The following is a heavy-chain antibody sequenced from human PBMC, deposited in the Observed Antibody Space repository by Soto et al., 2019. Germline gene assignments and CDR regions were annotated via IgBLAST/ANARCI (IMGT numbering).Heavy chain of an antibody. CDR1: GFTFNGND. V-gene: IGHV3-64*01. D-gene: IGHD6-19*01. Sequence: GGSLRLSCAVSGFTFNGNDMTWVRQAPGKGLEYVSAISSNGGSTYYANSVKGRFTISRDNSKNTLYLQMGSLRAEDMAVYYCACIAVADHYWGQGTLVTVSS. CDR3: ACIAVADHY. J-gene: IGHJ4*02. CDR2: ISSNGGST.